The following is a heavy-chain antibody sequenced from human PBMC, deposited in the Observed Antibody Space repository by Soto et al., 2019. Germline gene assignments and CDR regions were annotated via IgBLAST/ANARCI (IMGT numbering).Heavy chain of an antibody. CDR3: ARDRGYDAHDYYYNAMDV. V-gene: IGHV3-30*03. CDR2: ISYDEIDR. Sequence: SGGSRRRSWAASGFTFTSHCMHWGRQTPGKGLQWVAAISYDEIDRKYASSVKGRFTISRDNAKNSRYLQMNSLRAEDTAVYYCARDRGYDAHDYYYNAMDVWGQGTTVTVSS. CDR1: GFTFTSHC. J-gene: IGHJ6*02. D-gene: IGHD3-10*01.